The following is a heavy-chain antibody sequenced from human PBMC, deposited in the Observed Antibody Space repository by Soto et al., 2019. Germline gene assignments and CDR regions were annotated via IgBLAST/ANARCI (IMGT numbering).Heavy chain of an antibody. V-gene: IGHV1-18*04. J-gene: IGHJ4*01. CDR2: IGPYKGGT. D-gene: IGHD2-8*02. CDR1: GYSFVSHG. Sequence: QIKLVQSGPEVKKPGASVRLSCTASGYSFVSHGISWVRQAPGQGLEWMAWIGPYKGGTKYAPRLQGRVTVTTDTHASSVYMELRNLGPDDTAVYYCARDVQHWWECATGGFDYWGQGTLVAVSS. CDR3: ARDVQHWWECATGGFDY.